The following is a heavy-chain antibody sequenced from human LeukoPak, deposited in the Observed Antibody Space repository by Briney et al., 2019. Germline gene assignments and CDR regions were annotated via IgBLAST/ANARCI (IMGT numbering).Heavy chain of an antibody. CDR2: INPSGGST. J-gene: IGHJ4*02. CDR3: ARGDILTGYPSYYFDY. D-gene: IGHD3-9*01. Sequence: ASVKVSCKASGYTFTGYYMHWVRQAPGQGLEWMGIINPSGGSTSYAQKFQGRVTMTRDTSTSTVYMELSSLRSEDMAVYYCARGDILTGYPSYYFDYWGQGTLVTVSS. CDR1: GYTFTGYY. V-gene: IGHV1-46*01.